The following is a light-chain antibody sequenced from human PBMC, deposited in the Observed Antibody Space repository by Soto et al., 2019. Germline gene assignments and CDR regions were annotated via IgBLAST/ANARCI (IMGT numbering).Light chain of an antibody. CDR1: SSDVGGYSY. CDR2: DVS. CDR3: ASYTTSSTYV. V-gene: IGLV2-14*01. Sequence: QSALTQPASVSGSPGQSIAISCTGTSSDVGGYSYVSWYQQQPGKAPKLVISDVSNRPSGVSDRFSGSTSGNTASLTIPGLQTEDEADYYCASYTTSSTYVLGTGTKLTVL. J-gene: IGLJ1*01.